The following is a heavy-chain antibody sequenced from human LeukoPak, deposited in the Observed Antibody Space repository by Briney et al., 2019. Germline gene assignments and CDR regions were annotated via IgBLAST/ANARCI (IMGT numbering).Heavy chain of an antibody. CDR1: GGSISSYD. D-gene: IGHD4-17*01. CDR3: ARGINDYGENFDY. CDR2: IYYSGST. J-gene: IGHJ4*02. Sequence: SETLSLTCTVSGGSISSYDWSWIRQPPGKGLEWIGYIYYSGSTNYNPSLKSRVTISVDTSKNQFSLKLSSVTAADTAVYYCARGINDYGENFDYWGQGTMVTVSS. V-gene: IGHV4-59*01.